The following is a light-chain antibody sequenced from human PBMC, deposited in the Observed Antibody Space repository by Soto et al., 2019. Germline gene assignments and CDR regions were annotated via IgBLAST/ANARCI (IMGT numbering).Light chain of an antibody. CDR1: QSISSY. Sequence: DLQMTQSPSSLSASVGDRVTITCRASQSISSYLNWYQQKPGKAPKLLIFAASNLQSGVPSRFSGSESATDFTLTIASLQPEDFATYYCQQSYSTPWTFGQGTKVEIK. CDR3: QQSYSTPWT. V-gene: IGKV1-39*01. J-gene: IGKJ1*01. CDR2: AAS.